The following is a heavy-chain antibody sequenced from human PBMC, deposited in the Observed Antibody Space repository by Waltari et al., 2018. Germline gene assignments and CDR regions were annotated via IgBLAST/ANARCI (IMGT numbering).Heavy chain of an antibody. V-gene: IGHV1-2*02. J-gene: IGHJ3*02. D-gene: IGHD6-13*01. Sequence: QVQLVQSGAEVKKPGASVKVSCKASGYTFSGYYIHWVRQAPGQGLEWRGWINCNNCDRKYAQKFQGRVPMTRDTPISTAYMDLSGLISDDTAVYYCVREQQLVPYTDEAFDIWGQGTVVTVSS. CDR3: VREQQLVPYTDEAFDI. CDR2: INCNNCDR. CDR1: GYTFSGYY.